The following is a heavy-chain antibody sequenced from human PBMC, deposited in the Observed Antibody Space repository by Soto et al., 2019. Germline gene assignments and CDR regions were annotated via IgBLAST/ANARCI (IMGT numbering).Heavy chain of an antibody. D-gene: IGHD3-22*01. CDR3: ARDQNVFDSSGYYDP. V-gene: IGHV1-18*04. J-gene: IGHJ5*02. CDR2: ISPYNGNT. Sequence: QIQLVQSAAEVKKPGASVKVSCKTSGYTFVSYGISWVRQAPGQGLEWMGWISPYNGNTNFAQRFLGRVTLTTDTSTDIVYMYLGSLKSDDTAVYYCARDQNVFDSSGYYDPWGQGTLISVSS. CDR1: GYTFVSYG.